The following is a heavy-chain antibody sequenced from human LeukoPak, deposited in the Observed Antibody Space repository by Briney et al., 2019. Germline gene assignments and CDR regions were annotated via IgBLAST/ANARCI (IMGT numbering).Heavy chain of an antibody. Sequence: SETLSLTCAVSGGSFSGYYWSWIRHPPPKGLELIWEINHSGSTNYNPSLTIRGTVSVDTSKNQYYMKMSSVTAADTAVYYSERGRIRPTMVRGVGIDYWGQGTLVTVSS. V-gene: IGHV4-34*01. CDR2: INHSGST. D-gene: IGHD3-10*01. J-gene: IGHJ4*02. CDR1: GGSFSGYY. CDR3: ERGRIRPTMVRGVGIDY.